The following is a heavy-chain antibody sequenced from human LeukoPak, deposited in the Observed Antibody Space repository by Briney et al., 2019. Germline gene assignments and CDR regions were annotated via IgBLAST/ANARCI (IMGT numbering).Heavy chain of an antibody. CDR3: ARQAGSCGSTSCYEIDY. CDR1: GDSISGFSYY. Sequence: PSETLSLTCTVSGDSISGFSYYWGWIRQPPGKGLEWIGSIYYSGSTYYNPSLKSRVTISVDTSKNQFSLKLTSVTAADTAVYYCARQAGSCGSTSCYEIDYWGQGTLVTVSS. CDR2: IYYSGST. D-gene: IGHD2-2*01. J-gene: IGHJ4*02. V-gene: IGHV4-39*01.